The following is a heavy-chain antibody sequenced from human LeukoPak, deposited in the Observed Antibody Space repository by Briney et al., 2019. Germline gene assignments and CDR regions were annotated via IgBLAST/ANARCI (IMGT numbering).Heavy chain of an antibody. J-gene: IGHJ3*02. CDR3: AKSSGIYDDRNAFDI. CDR1: GFTFSSYA. CDR2: ISGSGGSS. D-gene: IGHD3-22*01. Sequence: SGGSLRLSCAASGFTFSSYAMNWVRQAPGKGLEWVSSISGSGGSSYYADSVKGRFTISRDYSKNTLYLQMNSLRAEDTAVYYCAKSSGIYDDRNAFDIWGQGTMVTVSS. V-gene: IGHV3-23*01.